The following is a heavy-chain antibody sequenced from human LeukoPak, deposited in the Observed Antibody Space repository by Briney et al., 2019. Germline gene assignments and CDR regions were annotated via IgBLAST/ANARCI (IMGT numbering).Heavy chain of an antibody. CDR2: IYSGGST. Sequence: PGGSLRLSCAASGFTVSSNCMSWVRQAPGKGLEWVSVIYSGGSTYYADSVKGRFTISRDNAKNSLYLQMNSLRDEDTAVYYCARVGYYESSGYYSRPTYYYYGMDVWGQGTTVTVSS. CDR3: ARVGYYESSGYYSRPTYYYYGMDV. J-gene: IGHJ6*02. V-gene: IGHV3-53*01. CDR1: GFTVSSNC. D-gene: IGHD3-22*01.